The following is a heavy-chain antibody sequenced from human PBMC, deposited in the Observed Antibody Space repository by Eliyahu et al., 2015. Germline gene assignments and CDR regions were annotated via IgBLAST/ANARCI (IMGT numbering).Heavy chain of an antibody. J-gene: IGHJ4*02. CDR2: KSYDETKE. V-gene: IGHV3-30-3*01. D-gene: IGHD5-18*01. CDR1: GFPFSTYT. CDR3: ARDMKGYNYGEFDY. Sequence: QVQLVESGGGVVQPERSLRLXCAASGFPFSTYTMXWVRQAPGKGLEWVAVKSYDETKEYYADSVKGRFTISRDNSKNTLYLQMNSLRAEDTAVYYCARDMKGYNYGEFDYWGQGILVTVSS.